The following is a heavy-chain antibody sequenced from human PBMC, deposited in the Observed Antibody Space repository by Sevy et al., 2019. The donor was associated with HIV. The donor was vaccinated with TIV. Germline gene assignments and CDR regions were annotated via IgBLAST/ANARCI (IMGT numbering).Heavy chain of an antibody. D-gene: IGHD6-19*01. V-gene: IGHV3-64D*06. CDR3: VKDRESXGWXXXXXI. CDR2: ISXNXGST. Sequence: GGSLRLSCSASGFTFSXYAMXWVRQAPGKGLEYVSAISXNXGSTYYADSVKGRFTISRDNSKNTLYLQMSSLRAEDTAVYYCVKDRESXGWXXXXXIWGXXXMVTVSS. CDR1: GFTFSXYA. J-gene: IGHJ3*02.